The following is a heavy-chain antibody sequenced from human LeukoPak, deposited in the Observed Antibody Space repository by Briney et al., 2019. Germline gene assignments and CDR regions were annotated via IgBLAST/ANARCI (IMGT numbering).Heavy chain of an antibody. CDR3: ARDTGGGYSCYDC. V-gene: IGHV3-7*01. CDR1: GFTFSSYW. D-gene: IGHD5-18*01. J-gene: IGHJ4*02. Sequence: GGSLRLSCAASGFTFSSYWMTWIRQAPGKGLEWVANIKQDGSEKYYVDSVKGRFTISRDDAKNSLYLQMNSLRAEDTAVYYCARDTGGGYSCYDCWGQGTLVTVSS. CDR2: IKQDGSEK.